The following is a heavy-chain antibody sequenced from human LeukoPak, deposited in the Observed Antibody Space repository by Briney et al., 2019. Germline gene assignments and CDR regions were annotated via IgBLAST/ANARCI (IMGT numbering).Heavy chain of an antibody. CDR1: GFSFSSYA. D-gene: IGHD2-21*02. V-gene: IGHV3-30-3*01. CDR2: ISYDGSNK. Sequence: GGSLRLSCAASGFSFSSYAMHWVRQAPGKGLEWVALISYDGSNKYYADSVKGRFTISRDNSKNTLYLQMNSLRAGDTAVYYCARELVVVTTISGHYWGQGTLVAVSS. CDR3: ARELVVVTTISGHY. J-gene: IGHJ4*02.